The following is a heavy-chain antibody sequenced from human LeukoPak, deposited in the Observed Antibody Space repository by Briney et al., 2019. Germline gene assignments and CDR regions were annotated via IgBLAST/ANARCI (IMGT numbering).Heavy chain of an antibody. V-gene: IGHV4-34*01. CDR2: INHSGST. CDR3: ARVFDS. CDR1: GGSFSGYY. J-gene: IGHJ4*02. Sequence: SETLSLTCAVYGGSFSGYYLSWIRQPPGKGLEWIGEINHSGSTNYNPSLKSRVTISVDTSKNQFSLKLSSVTAADSAVYYCARVFDSWGQGTLVTVSS.